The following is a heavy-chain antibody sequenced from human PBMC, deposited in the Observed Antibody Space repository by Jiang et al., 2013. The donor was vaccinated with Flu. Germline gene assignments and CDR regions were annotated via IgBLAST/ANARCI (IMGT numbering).Heavy chain of an antibody. V-gene: IGHV3-15*07. Sequence: VQLVESGGGFVKPGGSLRLSCEASGFIFDNAWMHWVRQAPGKGLEWVGRIKTKIDGGTADYAAPVKGRFTVSRDDSKSTLYLEMNSLKTEDTAVYYCTTNYGDYFWSSFDFWAREPWSP. CDR1: GFIFDNAW. CDR3: TTNYGDYFWSSFDF. J-gene: IGHJ4*02. D-gene: IGHD4-17*01. CDR2: IKTKIDGGTA.